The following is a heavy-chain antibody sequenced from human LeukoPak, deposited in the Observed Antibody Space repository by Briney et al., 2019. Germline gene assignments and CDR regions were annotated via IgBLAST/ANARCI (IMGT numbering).Heavy chain of an antibody. J-gene: IGHJ4*02. CDR2: IRSKANSYAT. V-gene: IGHV3-73*01. CDR3: TSSSYYGGYPGY. D-gene: IGHD5-12*01. Sequence: PGGSLKLSLAASGFTFSGSSLHWVRQASGEGLEWGGRIRSKANSYATAYAASVKGRFTISRDDSKNTAYLQMNSLKTGDTAIYYCTSSSYYGGYPGYWGQGTLVTVSS. CDR1: GFTFSGSS.